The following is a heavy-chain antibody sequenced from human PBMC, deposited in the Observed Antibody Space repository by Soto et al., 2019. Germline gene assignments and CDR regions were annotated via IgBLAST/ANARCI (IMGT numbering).Heavy chain of an antibody. D-gene: IGHD3-10*01. CDR3: AKDSTYYYGSGSIY. CDR1: GFTFSSYA. V-gene: IGHV3-23*01. CDR2: ISGSGGST. J-gene: IGHJ4*02. Sequence: GGSLRLSCAASGFTFSSYAMSWVRQAPGKGLEWVSAISGSGGSTYYADSVKGRFTISRDNSKNTLYLQMNSLRAEDKALYYCAKDSTYYYGSGSIYWGQGTLVTVSS.